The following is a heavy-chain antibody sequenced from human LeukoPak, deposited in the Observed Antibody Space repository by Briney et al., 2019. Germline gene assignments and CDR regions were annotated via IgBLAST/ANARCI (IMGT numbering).Heavy chain of an antibody. Sequence: PSETLSLTCTVSGGSISSYYWSWIRQPPGKGLEWIGYIYYSGSTNYNPSLKSRVTISVDTSKNQFSLKLSSVTAADTAVYYCARAFNYYGSGSYYIGFDPWGQGTLVTVSS. CDR2: IYYSGST. CDR1: GGSISSYY. J-gene: IGHJ5*02. D-gene: IGHD3-10*01. CDR3: ARAFNYYGSGSYYIGFDP. V-gene: IGHV4-59*01.